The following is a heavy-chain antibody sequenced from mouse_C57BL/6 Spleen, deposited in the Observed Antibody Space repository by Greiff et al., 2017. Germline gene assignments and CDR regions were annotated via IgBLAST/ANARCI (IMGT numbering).Heavy chain of an antibody. CDR1: GYAFSSYW. Sequence: VQLQQSGAELVKPGASVKISCKASGYAFSSYWMNWVKQRPGKGLEWIGQIYPGDGDTNYNGKFKGKATLTAEKSSSTAYMQLSSLTSEDSAVYFCARYPYYYGSSYYFDYWGQGTTLTVSS. V-gene: IGHV1-80*01. J-gene: IGHJ2*01. D-gene: IGHD1-1*01. CDR2: IYPGDGDT. CDR3: ARYPYYYGSSYYFDY.